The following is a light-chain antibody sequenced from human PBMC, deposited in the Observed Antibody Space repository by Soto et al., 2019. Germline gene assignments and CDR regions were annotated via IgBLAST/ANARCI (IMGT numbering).Light chain of an antibody. Sequence: EIVLTQSPATLSLSPGERATLSCRASQSINRHLAWYRQKPGQAPRLLIYDAFNRATGIPARFSGSGSGTDFTLTISSLEPEDFGVYYCQQRSNWPPVTFGGGTKVEIK. CDR3: QQRSNWPPVT. V-gene: IGKV3-11*01. CDR2: DAF. J-gene: IGKJ4*01. CDR1: QSINRH.